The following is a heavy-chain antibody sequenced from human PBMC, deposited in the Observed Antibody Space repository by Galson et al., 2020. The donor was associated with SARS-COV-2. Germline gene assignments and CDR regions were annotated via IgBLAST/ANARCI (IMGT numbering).Heavy chain of an antibody. CDR1: GITFSNYV. Sequence: ERSPRLSCAASGITFSNYVIHWLPQTPGKGPEWVAVISSDGSNSFHADSLKCRFTIYRDNSKSTLYLQMNILRAEDTAVYYCARGGEWELPYYFEYLGQGTLVTVS. CDR2: ISSDGSNS. D-gene: IGHD1-26*01. V-gene: IGHV3-30*04. J-gene: IGHJ4*02. CDR3: ARGGEWELPYYFEY.